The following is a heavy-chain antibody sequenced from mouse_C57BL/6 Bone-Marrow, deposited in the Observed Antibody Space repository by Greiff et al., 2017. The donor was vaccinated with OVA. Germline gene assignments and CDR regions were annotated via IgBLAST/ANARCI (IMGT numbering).Heavy chain of an antibody. CDR1: GYSITSGYY. V-gene: IGHV3-6*01. J-gene: IGHJ4*01. Sequence: LMESGPGLVKPSQSLSLTCSVTGYSITSGYYWNWIRQFPGNKLEWMGYISYDGSNNYNPTLKNRISITRDTSKNQFFLKLNSVTTEDTATYYCARDYAMDYWGQGTSVTVSS. CDR2: ISYDGSN. CDR3: ARDYAMDY.